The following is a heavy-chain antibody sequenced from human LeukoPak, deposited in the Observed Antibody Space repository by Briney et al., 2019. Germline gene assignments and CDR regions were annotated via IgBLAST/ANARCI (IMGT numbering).Heavy chain of an antibody. CDR2: IYHSGST. D-gene: IGHD3-10*01. Sequence: SETLSLTCTVSGGSISSSSYYWGWIRQPPGKGLEWIGEIYHSGSTNYNPSLKSRVTISVDKSKNQFSLKLSSVTAADTAVYYCASSYGSGSYYGYYFDYWGQGTLVTVSS. V-gene: IGHV4-39*07. J-gene: IGHJ4*02. CDR1: GGSISSSSYY. CDR3: ASSYGSGSYYGYYFDY.